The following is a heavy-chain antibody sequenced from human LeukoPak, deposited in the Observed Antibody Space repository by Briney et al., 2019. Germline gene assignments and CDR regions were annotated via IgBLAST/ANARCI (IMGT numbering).Heavy chain of an antibody. Sequence: DSMKGRFTISRDNAKNSLYLQMNSLGAEDTAVYYCARLRSGSALLPWKGYYFDYWGQGTLVTVSS. V-gene: IGHV3-7*01. D-gene: IGHD1-26*01. CDR3: ARLRSGSALLPWKGYYFDY. J-gene: IGHJ4*02.